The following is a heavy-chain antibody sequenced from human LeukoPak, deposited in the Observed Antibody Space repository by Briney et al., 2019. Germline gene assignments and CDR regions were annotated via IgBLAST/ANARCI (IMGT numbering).Heavy chain of an antibody. V-gene: IGHV1-18*01. J-gene: IGHJ4*02. Sequence: GASVKVSCKASGYSFTNYGISWVRQAPGQGLEWMGWISPYNVNANYAQKLQGRVTMTTDTSTTTVYMEVRSLRSDDTAVYYCVRDLDTTMAARYLFESWGQGTLVTVSS. CDR1: GYSFTNYG. CDR2: ISPYNVNA. CDR3: VRDLDTTMAARYLFES. D-gene: IGHD5-18*01.